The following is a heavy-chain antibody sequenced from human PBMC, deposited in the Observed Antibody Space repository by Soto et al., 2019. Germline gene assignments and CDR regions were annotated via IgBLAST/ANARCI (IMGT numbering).Heavy chain of an antibody. D-gene: IGHD3-9*01. V-gene: IGHV2-70*01. CDR1: GFSLSTSGMC. CDR2: IDWDDDK. CDR3: ARIPKYYDILTGNYYYNGMDV. Sequence: GSGPTLVNPTQTLTLTCTFSGFSLSTSGMCLSWIRQPPGKALEWLAVIDWDDDKYYSTSLKTRLTISKDTSKNQVVLTMTNMDTVDTATYYCARIPKYYDILTGNYYYNGMDVWGQGTTVTVSS. J-gene: IGHJ6*02.